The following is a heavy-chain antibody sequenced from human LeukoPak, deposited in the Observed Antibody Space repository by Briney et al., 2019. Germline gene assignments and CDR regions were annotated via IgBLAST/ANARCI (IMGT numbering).Heavy chain of an antibody. V-gene: IGHV4-59*01. CDR2: IHYNGRT. Sequence: PSETLSLTCTVSGGSMYDYYWSRIRQPPVKGLEWIGHIHYNGRTNYNPSLESPATISIDMSKNQFSLNLSSVTAADTAVYYCAGVRLSGVIDYWGQGTLVTVSS. J-gene: IGHJ4*02. CDR3: AGVRLSGVIDY. D-gene: IGHD2-15*01. CDR1: GGSMYDYY.